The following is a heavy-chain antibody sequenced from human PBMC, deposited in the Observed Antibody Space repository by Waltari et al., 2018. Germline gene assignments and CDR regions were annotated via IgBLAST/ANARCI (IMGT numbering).Heavy chain of an antibody. V-gene: IGHV3-23*01. Sequence: LLESGGGLVQPGRSLRLSCAASGFTFSSHTMSWVRQAPGKGLEWVSALSGTGGTTYYADSVKGRITISRDNSKNTLYLYIESLRAEDTALYYCSKGVTTVTDCGDDAFDIWGPGAVVTVSS. D-gene: IGHD4-17*01. CDR3: SKGVTTVTDCGDDAFDI. J-gene: IGHJ3*02. CDR2: LSGTGGTT. CDR1: GFTFSSHT.